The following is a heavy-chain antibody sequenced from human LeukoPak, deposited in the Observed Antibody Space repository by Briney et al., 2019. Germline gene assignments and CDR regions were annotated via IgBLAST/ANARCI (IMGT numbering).Heavy chain of an antibody. CDR3: ARGARYCSSTSCFRYYFDY. Sequence: SETLSLTCTVSGGSLSSYYWTWVRQPPGEGLEWIGYIYYSGCTKYNPSLMSRATISLDTTKNQFSLNLSSETAADKSVYYCARGARYCSSTSCFRYYFDYWGQGTLVTVSS. V-gene: IGHV4-59*01. CDR1: GGSLSSYY. CDR2: IYYSGCT. J-gene: IGHJ4*02. D-gene: IGHD2-2*01.